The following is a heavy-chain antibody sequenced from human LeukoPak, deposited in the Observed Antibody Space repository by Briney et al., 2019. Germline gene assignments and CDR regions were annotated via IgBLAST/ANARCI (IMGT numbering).Heavy chain of an antibody. CDR1: GFTFSNYG. CDR3: AKYGDILTGYPYYFDY. Sequence: GGSLRLSCAASGFTFSNYGMSWVRQAPGKGLEWVSGFSGSGGSTYYADSVKGRITISRDSSKNTLYLQMNSLRAEDTAVYYCAKYGDILTGYPYYFDYWGQGTLVTVSS. D-gene: IGHD3-9*01. CDR2: FSGSGGST. J-gene: IGHJ4*02. V-gene: IGHV3-23*01.